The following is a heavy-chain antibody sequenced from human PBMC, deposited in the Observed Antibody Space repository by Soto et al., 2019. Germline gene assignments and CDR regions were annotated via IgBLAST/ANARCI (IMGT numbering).Heavy chain of an antibody. Sequence: QVQLVQSGAEVKKPESSVKVSCKAPGGTFSTYAISWVRQAPGQGLEWMGGIIPMFGTANYAQRFQDRVTSTADESRNTVYMELSSLRSEDTAVYSCASGIQLWLRRINNGYSGWGQGTLVTVSS. CDR3: ASGIQLWLRRINNGYSG. CDR1: GGTFSTYA. CDR2: IIPMFGTA. D-gene: IGHD5-18*01. V-gene: IGHV1-69*12. J-gene: IGHJ4*02.